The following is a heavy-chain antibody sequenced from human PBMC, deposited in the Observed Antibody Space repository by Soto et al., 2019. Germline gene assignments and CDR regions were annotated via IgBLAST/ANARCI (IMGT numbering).Heavy chain of an antibody. V-gene: IGHV3-23*01. CDR1: GFTLSTYA. Sequence: GGSLRLSCAASGFTLSTYAMSWVRQAPGKGLEWVSGVSGSGGSTVYADSVKGRFTISRDNSKNTLYLQMNSLRAEDTAIYYCANHGGSGTYYYNWFDPWGRGTLVTVSS. CDR3: ANHGGSGTYYYNWFDP. D-gene: IGHD3-10*01. CDR2: VSGSGGST. J-gene: IGHJ5*02.